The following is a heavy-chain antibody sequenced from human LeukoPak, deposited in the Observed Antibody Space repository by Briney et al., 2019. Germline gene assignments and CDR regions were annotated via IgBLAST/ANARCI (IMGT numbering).Heavy chain of an antibody. V-gene: IGHV5-51*01. D-gene: IGHD3-3*01. CDR1: GYSFTSYW. J-gene: IGHJ5*02. CDR2: IYPGDSDT. Sequence: GESLKISCKGSGYSFTSYWIGWVRQMPGKGLEWMGIIYPGDSDTRYSPSFQGQVTISADKSISTAYLQWSSLKASDTAMYYCARHRSSSWGDFWSGYYSDNNWFDPWGQGTLVTVSS. CDR3: ARHRSSSWGDFWSGYYSDNNWFDP.